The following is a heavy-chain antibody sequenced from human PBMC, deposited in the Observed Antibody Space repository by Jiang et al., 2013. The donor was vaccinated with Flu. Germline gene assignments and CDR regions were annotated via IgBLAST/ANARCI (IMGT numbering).Heavy chain of an antibody. Sequence: PGLVKPSETLSLTCTVSSGSISSHYWSWIRQPPGKGLEWIGYIHNSGTTNYNPSLKSRVTISIDTSTNQFSLKLVSVTAPDTAVYYCARSYCGGDCYSMFGYSYYGMDVWGQGTTVTVSS. CDR1: SGSISSHY. CDR2: IHNSGTT. D-gene: IGHD2-21*02. CDR3: ARSYCGGDCYSMFGYSYYGMDV. V-gene: IGHV4-59*08. J-gene: IGHJ6*02.